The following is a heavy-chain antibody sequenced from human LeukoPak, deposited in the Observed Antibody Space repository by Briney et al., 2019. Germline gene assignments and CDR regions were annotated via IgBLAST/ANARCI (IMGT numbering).Heavy chain of an antibody. CDR2: IFYTGST. CDR1: GDSISRSGYY. J-gene: IGHJ3*02. D-gene: IGHD2-15*01. Sequence: SETPSLTCTVSGDSISRSGYYWGWLRQPPGKGLEWIGSIFYTGSTYFNPSLKSRATISGDTSTNQFSLNLYSVTDADTAVYYCARRPTPPYAFDIWGQGTMVTVSS. CDR3: ARRPTPPYAFDI. V-gene: IGHV4-39*01.